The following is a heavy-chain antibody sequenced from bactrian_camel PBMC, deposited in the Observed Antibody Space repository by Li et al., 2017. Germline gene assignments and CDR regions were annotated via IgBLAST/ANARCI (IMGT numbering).Heavy chain of an antibody. CDR2: IATGSGDT. V-gene: IGHV3S25*01. Sequence: QLVESGGGSVQAGGSLRLSCVAPTSGSTYSFYCMAWFRQAPGKEREGVARIATGSGDTYYADSVKGRFTISQDNAKNTVYLQMNSLKPEDTAMYYCAARGPYCYTKLSVRDFTYWGQGTQVTVS. CDR1: GSTYSFYC. CDR3: AARGPYCYTKLSVRDFTY. J-gene: IGHJ6*01. D-gene: IGHD2*01.